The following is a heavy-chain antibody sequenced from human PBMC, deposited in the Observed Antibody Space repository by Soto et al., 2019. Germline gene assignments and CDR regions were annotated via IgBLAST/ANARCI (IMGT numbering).Heavy chain of an antibody. J-gene: IGHJ6*02. Sequence: AGGSLRLSCEACGFTFNTYGMHWVRQAPGRGLEWVAGIWYDGTIKYYADSVKGRFTTSRDNSKNTMYLQMNNLSAEATAVSYCARIDCTGNNCATYAYYEKDVGGHGTRDTVS. CDR3: ARIDCTGNNCATYAYYEKDV. V-gene: IGHV3-33*01. CDR2: IWYDGTIK. D-gene: IGHD2-8*02. CDR1: GFTFNTYG.